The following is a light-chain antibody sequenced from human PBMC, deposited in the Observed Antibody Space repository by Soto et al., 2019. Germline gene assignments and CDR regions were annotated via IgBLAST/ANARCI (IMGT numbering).Light chain of an antibody. J-gene: IGKJ4*01. V-gene: IGKV1-5*03. CDR2: KAY. Sequence: DIQMTQSPSPLSASVGDRVTITCRASQSNSTWLAWYQQKPGNDPKLLNYKAYSLEGGVPSRFSGSGSGTELNITISRLQPDDFATYYCQQYKTYPLSFCGGNTLDIK. CDR1: QSNSTW. CDR3: QQYKTYPLS.